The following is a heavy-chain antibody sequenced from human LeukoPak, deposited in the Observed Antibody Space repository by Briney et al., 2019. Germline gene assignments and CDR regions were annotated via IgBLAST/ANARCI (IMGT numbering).Heavy chain of an antibody. J-gene: IGHJ3*02. D-gene: IGHD3-16*02. Sequence: ASVKVSCKASGYTFTSYDINWVRQATGQGLEWMGWMNPNSGNTGYAQKFQGRVTITRNTSISTAYMELSSLRSEDTAVYYCARLPDWGELSYDAFDIWGQGTMVTVSS. CDR3: ARLPDWGELSYDAFDI. CDR2: MNPNSGNT. V-gene: IGHV1-8*03. CDR1: GYTFTSYD.